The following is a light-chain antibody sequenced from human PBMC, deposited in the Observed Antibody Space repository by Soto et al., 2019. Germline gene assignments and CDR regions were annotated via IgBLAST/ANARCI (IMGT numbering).Light chain of an antibody. J-gene: IGKJ1*01. V-gene: IGKV1-39*01. CDR2: AAS. CDR3: QQSYNSPQT. CDR1: HTIMTY. Sequence: DIHLTQSPSSLSASVGDGVTITCRASHTIMTYLNWYQLKPGKPPSLPIYAASSLQSGDPSIFSGSRSGTDFSLTISGLQPEDFATYACQQSYNSPQTCGQVTKVDSK.